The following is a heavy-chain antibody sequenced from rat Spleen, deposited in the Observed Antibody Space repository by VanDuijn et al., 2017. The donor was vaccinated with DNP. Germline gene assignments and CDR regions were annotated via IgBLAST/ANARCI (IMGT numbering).Heavy chain of an antibody. CDR3: ARGGRSYFDY. CDR1: GFTFSNYG. D-gene: IGHD1-11*01. J-gene: IGHJ2*01. V-gene: IGHV5S13*01. Sequence: EVQLVESGGGLVQPGRSLKLSCAASGFTFSNYGMAWVRQAPKKGLEWVATISTSGGSTYYPDSVKGRFTISRDNAKNTLYLQMNSLRSEDTASYYCARGGRSYFDYWGQGVMVTVSS. CDR2: ISTSGGST.